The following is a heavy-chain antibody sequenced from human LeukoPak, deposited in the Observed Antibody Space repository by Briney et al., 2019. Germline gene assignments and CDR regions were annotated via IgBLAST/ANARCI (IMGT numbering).Heavy chain of an antibody. CDR3: AREKSRYKYGYNH. CDR1: GYNFISYD. V-gene: IGHV1-18*01. J-gene: IGHJ5*02. Sequence: ASVKVSCKASGYNFISYDINWVRQAPGQGLEWMGWISAYNGNTNYALKIKGRVTMTTDTSTDTVYMELRSLRPDDTAVYYCAREKSRYKYGYNHWGQGTLVTVSS. CDR2: ISAYNGNT. D-gene: IGHD5-18*01.